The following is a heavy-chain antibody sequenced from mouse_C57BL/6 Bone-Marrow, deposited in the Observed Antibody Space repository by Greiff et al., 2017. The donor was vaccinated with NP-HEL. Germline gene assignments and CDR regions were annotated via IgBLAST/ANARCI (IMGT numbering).Heavy chain of an antibody. Sequence: VQLQQPGAELVKPGASVKLSCKASGYTFTSYWMQWVKQRPGQGLEWIGEIDPSDSYTNYNQKFKGKATLTVDTSSSTAYMQLSRLTSEDSAVYYCASPFYYDGSTYRYFDVWGTGTTVTVSS. CDR3: ASPFYYDGSTYRYFDV. D-gene: IGHD1-1*01. V-gene: IGHV1-50*01. CDR1: GYTFTSYW. CDR2: IDPSDSYT. J-gene: IGHJ1*03.